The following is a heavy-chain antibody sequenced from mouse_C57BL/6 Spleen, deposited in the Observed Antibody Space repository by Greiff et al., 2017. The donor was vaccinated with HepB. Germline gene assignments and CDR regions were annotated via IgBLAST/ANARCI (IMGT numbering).Heavy chain of an antibody. J-gene: IGHJ1*03. CDR3: TSFITTVVDWYFDV. D-gene: IGHD1-1*01. V-gene: IGHV6-6*01. CDR1: GFTFSDAW. CDR2: IRNKANNHAT. Sequence: EVKLMESGGGLVQPGGSMKLSCAASGFTFSDAWMDWVRQSPEKGLEWVAEIRNKANNHATYYAESVKGRFTISRDDSKSSVYLQMNSLRAEDTGIYYCTSFITTVVDWYFDVWGTGTTVTVSS.